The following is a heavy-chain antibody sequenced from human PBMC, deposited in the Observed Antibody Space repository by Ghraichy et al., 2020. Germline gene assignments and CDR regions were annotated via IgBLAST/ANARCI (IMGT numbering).Heavy chain of an antibody. CDR1: GLTFSSYD. Sequence: GESLNISCAASGLTFSSYDMHWVRQATGKGLEWVSAIGTAGDTYYPGSVKGRFTISRENAKNSLYLQMNSLRAGDTAVYYCARAASSRYFDWLPDYWGQGTLVTVSS. CDR2: IGTAGDT. J-gene: IGHJ4*02. D-gene: IGHD3-9*01. V-gene: IGHV3-13*01. CDR3: ARAASSRYFDWLPDY.